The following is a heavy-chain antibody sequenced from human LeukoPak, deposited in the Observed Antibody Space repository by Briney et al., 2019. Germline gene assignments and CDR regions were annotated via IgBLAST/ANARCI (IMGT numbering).Heavy chain of an antibody. CDR2: IYSGGST. D-gene: IGHD6-13*01. CDR1: GFTVSSNY. Sequence: PGGSLRLSCAASGFTVSSNYMSWVRQAPGKGLEWVSVIYSGGSTYYADSVKGRFTISRDNSKNTLYLQMNSLRAEDTAVYYCARGPYSSSWYPSNWFDPWGQGTLVTVSS. V-gene: IGHV3-53*01. J-gene: IGHJ5*02. CDR3: ARGPYSSSWYPSNWFDP.